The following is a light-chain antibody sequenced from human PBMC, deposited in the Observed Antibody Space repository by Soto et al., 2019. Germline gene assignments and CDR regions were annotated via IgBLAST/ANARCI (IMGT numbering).Light chain of an antibody. CDR2: KAS. CDR1: QGISSW. Sequence: DIQMTQSPSTLSASVGDRVTITCRGSQGISSWLAWYQLKPGKAPRLLIYKASSLASGVPSRFSGGGSGTECTLTSSSLQTEDCATYHCQPHTKFGQGTKVEI. CDR3: QPHTK. J-gene: IGKJ1*01. V-gene: IGKV1-5*03.